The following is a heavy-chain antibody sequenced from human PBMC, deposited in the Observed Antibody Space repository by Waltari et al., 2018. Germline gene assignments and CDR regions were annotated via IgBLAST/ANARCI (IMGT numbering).Heavy chain of an antibody. Sequence: QVQLQASGPGLVKPSETLSLTCTVSGGSISRYYWSWIRQPPGKGLEWIGYIYYSGSTNYNPSLKSRVTISVDTSKNQFSLKLSSVTAADTAVYYCARSRGYFDWLNAFDIWGQGTMVTVSS. D-gene: IGHD3-9*01. CDR3: ARSRGYFDWLNAFDI. V-gene: IGHV4-59*01. CDR2: IYYSGST. CDR1: GGSISRYY. J-gene: IGHJ3*02.